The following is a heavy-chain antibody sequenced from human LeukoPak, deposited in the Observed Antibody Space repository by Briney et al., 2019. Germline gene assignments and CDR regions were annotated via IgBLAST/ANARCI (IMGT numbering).Heavy chain of an antibody. J-gene: IGHJ4*02. CDR2: INGSGGST. V-gene: IGHV3-23*01. CDR3: AKDTYGDYVGYFDY. Sequence: GGSLRLSCAASGFTFSSYAMNWVRQAPGKGLEWVSAINGSGGSTYYADSVKGRFTISRDNSKNTLYLQMNSLRAEDTALYYCAKDTYGDYVGYFDYWGQGTLVTVSS. CDR1: GFTFSSYA. D-gene: IGHD4-17*01.